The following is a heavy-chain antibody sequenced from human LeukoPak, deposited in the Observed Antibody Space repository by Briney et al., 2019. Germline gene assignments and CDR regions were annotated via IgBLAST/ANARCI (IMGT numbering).Heavy chain of an antibody. Sequence: ASVKVSCKASGYTFTSYGISWVRQAPGQGLEWMGWISAYNGNTNYAQKLQGRVTLTADKSTSTAYMELSTLRSEDTAVYYCAKDGVVVVATSVYYYYYGMDVWGQGTTVTVSS. CDR3: AKDGVVVVATSVYYYYYGMDV. CDR2: ISAYNGNT. J-gene: IGHJ6*02. CDR1: GYTFTSYG. V-gene: IGHV1-18*01. D-gene: IGHD2-2*01.